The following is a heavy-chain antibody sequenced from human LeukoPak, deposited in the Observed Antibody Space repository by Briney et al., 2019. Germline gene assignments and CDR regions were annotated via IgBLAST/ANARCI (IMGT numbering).Heavy chain of an antibody. CDR3: ARGRGAVAGNLYYYYMDV. J-gene: IGHJ6*03. CDR1: GFTVSSNY. CDR2: INHSGST. V-gene: IGHV4-34*01. D-gene: IGHD6-19*01. Sequence: GSLRLSCAASGFTVSSNYMSWIRQPPGKGLEWIGEINHSGSTNYNPSLKSRVTISVDTSKNQFSLKLSSVTAADTAVYYCARGRGAVAGNLYYYYMDVWGKGTTVTVSS.